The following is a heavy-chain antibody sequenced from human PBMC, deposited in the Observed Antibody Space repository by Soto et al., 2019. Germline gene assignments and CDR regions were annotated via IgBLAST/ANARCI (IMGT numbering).Heavy chain of an antibody. D-gene: IGHD3-10*02. J-gene: IGHJ3*02. CDR1: GFTFSSYS. Sequence: GGSLRLSCAASGFTFSSYSMNWVRQAPGKGLEWVSYISSSSSTIYYADSVKGRFTISRDNAKNSLYLQMNSLRAEDTAVYYCARDRMGGLTMFRDAFDIWGQGTLVTVSS. CDR3: ARDRMGGLTMFRDAFDI. V-gene: IGHV3-48*04. CDR2: ISSSSSTI.